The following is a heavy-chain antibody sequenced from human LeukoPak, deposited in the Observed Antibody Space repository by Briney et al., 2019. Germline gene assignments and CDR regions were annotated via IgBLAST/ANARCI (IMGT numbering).Heavy chain of an antibody. V-gene: IGHV3-30*18. CDR3: AKLTDGDFWSGYIDY. CDR2: ISSDGSKK. D-gene: IGHD3-3*01. CDR1: GFTFDDYA. Sequence: GGSLRLSCAASGFTFDDYAMHWVRQAPGKGLECVALISSDGSKKYYVDSVKGRFTISRDNSKSTLFLQMNSLRVEDTAVYYCAKLTDGDFWSGYIDYWGQGTLVTVSS. J-gene: IGHJ4*02.